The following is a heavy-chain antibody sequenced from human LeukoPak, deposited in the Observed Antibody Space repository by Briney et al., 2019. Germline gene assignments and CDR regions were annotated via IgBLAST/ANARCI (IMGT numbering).Heavy chain of an antibody. CDR1: GFTFSSYT. D-gene: IGHD2-2*01. Sequence: GGSLRLSCEASGFTFSSYTMSWVRQAPGKGLEWVSGIIDSGDITYYANSVKGRFTISRDNSKNTLYLQMNSLRAEDTAVYYCARDQSPIVVVPASPIDYWGQGTLVTVSS. CDR2: IIDSGDIT. J-gene: IGHJ4*02. V-gene: IGHV3-23*01. CDR3: ARDQSPIVVVPASPIDY.